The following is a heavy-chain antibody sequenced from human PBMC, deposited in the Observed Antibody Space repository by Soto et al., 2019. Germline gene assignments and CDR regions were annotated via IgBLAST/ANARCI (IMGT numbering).Heavy chain of an antibody. Sequence: LSCAASGFTCSSYAMSWVRQAPGKGLEWVSAISGSGGSTYYADSVKGRFTISRDNSKNTLYLQMNSLRAEDTAVYYCAKGHVVAAAVNWFDPWGQVTLVTVSS. V-gene: IGHV3-23*01. CDR1: GFTCSSYA. D-gene: IGHD2-15*01. CDR2: ISGSGGST. J-gene: IGHJ5*02. CDR3: AKGHVVAAAVNWFDP.